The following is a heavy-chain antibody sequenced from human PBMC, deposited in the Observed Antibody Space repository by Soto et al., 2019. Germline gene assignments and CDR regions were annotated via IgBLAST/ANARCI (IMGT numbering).Heavy chain of an antibody. D-gene: IGHD2-2*01. Sequence: LRLSCAASGFTFSSYGMHWVRQAPGKGLEWVAVISYDGSNKYYADSVKGRFTISRDNAKNSLYLQMNSLRAEDTAVYYCAVVPAANGHYGMDVWGQGTTVTVSS. CDR1: GFTFSSYG. CDR2: ISYDGSNK. J-gene: IGHJ6*02. CDR3: AVVPAANGHYGMDV. V-gene: IGHV3-30*03.